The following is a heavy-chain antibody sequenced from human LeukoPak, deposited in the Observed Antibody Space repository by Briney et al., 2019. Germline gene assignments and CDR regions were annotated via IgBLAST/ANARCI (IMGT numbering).Heavy chain of an antibody. D-gene: IGHD1-14*01. V-gene: IGHV4-59*01. Sequence: PSETLSLTCTVSGGSISSYYWSWIRQPPGKGLEWIGYFYYTGNTHYNFSLKSRVTISVATSKNQFSLKLSSVTAADTATYYCAREGRDRNRFEYWGHGTLVTVSS. CDR3: AREGRDRNRFEY. CDR1: GGSISSYY. J-gene: IGHJ4*01. CDR2: FYYTGNT.